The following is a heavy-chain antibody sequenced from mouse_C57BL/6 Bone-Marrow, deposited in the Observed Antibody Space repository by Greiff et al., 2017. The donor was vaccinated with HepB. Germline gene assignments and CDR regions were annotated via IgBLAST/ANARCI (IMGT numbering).Heavy chain of an antibody. CDR3: AARATVVDWYFDV. V-gene: IGHV1-19*01. J-gene: IGHJ1*03. D-gene: IGHD1-1*01. CDR1: GYTFTDYY. Sequence: VQLQQSGPVLVKPGASVKMSCKASGYTFTDYYMNWVKQSHGKSLEWIGVINPYNGGTSYNQKFKGKATLTVDKSSSTAYMELNSLTSEDSAVYYCAARATVVDWYFDVWGTGTTVTVSS. CDR2: INPYNGGT.